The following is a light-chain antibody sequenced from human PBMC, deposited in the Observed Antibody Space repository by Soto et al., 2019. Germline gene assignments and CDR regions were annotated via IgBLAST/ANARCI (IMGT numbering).Light chain of an antibody. V-gene: IGLV1-51*01. J-gene: IGLJ3*02. Sequence: QSVLTQPPSVSAAPGQKVTISCSGSSSNIGNNFVSWYQQLPTTAPKLLIYDNNKRPSGIPDRFSGSKSGTSATLGITGLQTGDEADYYCGTWDSSLSAWVFGGGTQLTVL. CDR1: SSNIGNNF. CDR3: GTWDSSLSAWV. CDR2: DNN.